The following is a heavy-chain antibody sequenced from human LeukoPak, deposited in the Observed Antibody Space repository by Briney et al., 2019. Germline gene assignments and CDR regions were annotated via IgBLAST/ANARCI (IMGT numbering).Heavy chain of an antibody. D-gene: IGHD2-21*02. CDR3: ARVKPYCGGDCHYY. V-gene: IGHV3-9*01. Sequence: PGGSLRLSCAASGFTFGDYAMHWVRHAPGKGLEWVSGISWNSGSIGYADSVKGRFTISRDNAKNSLYLQMNSLRAEDTALYYCARVKPYCGGDCHYYWGQGTLVTVSS. CDR1: GFTFGDYA. J-gene: IGHJ4*02. CDR2: ISWNSGSI.